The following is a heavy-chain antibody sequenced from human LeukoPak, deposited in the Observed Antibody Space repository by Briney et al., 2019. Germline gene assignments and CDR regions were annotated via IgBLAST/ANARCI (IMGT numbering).Heavy chain of an antibody. CDR1: GFTVSSNY. V-gene: IGHV3-53*01. Sequence: PGGSLRLCCAASGFTVSSNYMSWVRQAPGKGLEWVSVIYSGGSTYYADSVKGRFTISRDNSKNTLYLQMNSLRAEDTAVYYCAGGGIAAAAFYWGQGTLVTVSS. CDR2: IYSGGST. D-gene: IGHD6-13*01. J-gene: IGHJ4*02. CDR3: AGGGIAAAAFY.